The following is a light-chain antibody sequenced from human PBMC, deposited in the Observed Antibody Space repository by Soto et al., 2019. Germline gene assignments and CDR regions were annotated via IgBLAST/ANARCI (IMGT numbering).Light chain of an antibody. CDR2: RNN. Sequence: QSVLTQPPSACGTPGQRVTISCSGSSSNIGSNYVYWYQQLPGTAPKLLIYRNNQRHSAVPDRFSCSKSGTSRSLAISGLRTEDEADYYCAAWDVILSGYVVFGGGTQLTV. J-gene: IGLJ2*01. CDR1: SSNIGSNY. CDR3: AAWDVILSGYVV. V-gene: IGLV1-47*01.